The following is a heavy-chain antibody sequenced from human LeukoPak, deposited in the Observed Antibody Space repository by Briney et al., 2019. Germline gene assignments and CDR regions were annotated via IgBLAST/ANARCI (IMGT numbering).Heavy chain of an antibody. D-gene: IGHD3-22*01. J-gene: IGHJ4*02. CDR2: IKQDGSEK. CDR1: GFTFSSYW. V-gene: IGHV3-7*01. Sequence: GWSLRLSCAASGFTFSSYWMSWVPQAPGKGLEWVANIKQDGSEKYYVDSVKGRFTISRDNAKNSLYLQMNSLRAEDTAVDYCARAGFTYYYDSSGYTKFDYWGQGTLVTVSS. CDR3: ARAGFTYYYDSSGYTKFDY.